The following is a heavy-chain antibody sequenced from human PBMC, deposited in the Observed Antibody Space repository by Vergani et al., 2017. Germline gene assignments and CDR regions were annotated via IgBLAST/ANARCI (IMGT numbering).Heavy chain of an antibody. CDR2: IYYSGST. CDR1: GGSISSYY. CDR3: VRWFGP. V-gene: IGHV4-59*01. J-gene: IGHJ5*02. Sequence: QVQLQESGPGLVKPSETLSLTCTVSGGSISSYYWSWIRQPPGKGLEWNGYIYYSGSTNYNPSLKSRVTISVDTSKNQFSLKLSSVTAADTAVDYGVRWFGPWGQGTLVTVSS.